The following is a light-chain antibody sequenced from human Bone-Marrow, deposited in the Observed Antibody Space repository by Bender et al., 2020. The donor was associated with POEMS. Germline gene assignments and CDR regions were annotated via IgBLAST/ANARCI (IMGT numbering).Light chain of an antibody. V-gene: IGLV1-40*01. CDR2: GYN. CDR3: SSYTSSSTVV. Sequence: QSVLTQPPSVSGAPGQRVTISCTGSSSNTGSGYDINWYQHLPGTAPKLLIYGYNNRPSGVPDRFYAFKSGNTASLTISGLQPEDAADYYCSSYTSSSTVVFGGGTKLTVL. CDR1: SSNTGSGYD. J-gene: IGLJ2*01.